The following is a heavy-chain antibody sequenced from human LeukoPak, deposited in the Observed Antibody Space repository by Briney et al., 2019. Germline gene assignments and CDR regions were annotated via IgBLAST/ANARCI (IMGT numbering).Heavy chain of an antibody. Sequence: SETLSLTCTVSGDFISSSSYYWGWVRQPPGKGLEWIGDIYYTGNTYYNPSLKSRVFISIDTSKNDFSLNLDFVTAADTAVYYCARRRYYDSTGYFEWGRGSLVTVSS. V-gene: IGHV4-39*02. CDR3: ARRRYYDSTGYFE. CDR1: GDFISSSSYY. J-gene: IGHJ1*01. D-gene: IGHD3-22*01. CDR2: IYYTGNT.